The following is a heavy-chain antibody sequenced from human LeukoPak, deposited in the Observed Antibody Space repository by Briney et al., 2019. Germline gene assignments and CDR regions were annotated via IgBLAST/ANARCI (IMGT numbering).Heavy chain of an antibody. CDR2: IYYSGST. V-gene: IGHV4-59*01. J-gene: IGHJ4*02. CDR3: ARVYSSSWLRFDY. D-gene: IGHD6-13*01. Sequence: SETLSLTCTVSGGSISSYYWSWIRQPPGKGLEWIGYIYYSGSTYYNPSLKSRVTISVDTSKNQFSLKLSSVTAADTAVYYCARVYSSSWLRFDYWGQGTLVTVSS. CDR1: GGSISSYY.